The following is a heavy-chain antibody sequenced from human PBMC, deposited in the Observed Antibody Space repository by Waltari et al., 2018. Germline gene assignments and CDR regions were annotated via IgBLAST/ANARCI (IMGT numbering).Heavy chain of an antibody. CDR2: ISGSSPTI. CDR3: ARDGPEYYSGFDV. Sequence: EVQLVESGGGLVVPGGSLRLSCVGSGFNFRSHSINWVRQAPGKGLECISYISGSSPTIYYADSVKGRVTVSRDNAESSVFLQMNSLGAEDTAVYYCARDGPEYYSGFDVWGLGTTVIVS. V-gene: IGHV3-48*01. CDR1: GFNFRSHS. J-gene: IGHJ6*02.